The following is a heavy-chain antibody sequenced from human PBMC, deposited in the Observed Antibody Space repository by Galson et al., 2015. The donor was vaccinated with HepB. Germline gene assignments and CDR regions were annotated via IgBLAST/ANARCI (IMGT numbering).Heavy chain of an antibody. CDR2: IWYDGSNK. D-gene: IGHD6-13*01. V-gene: IGHV3-33*08. J-gene: IGHJ3*02. CDR3: TTVKSSWKAFDI. CDR1: GFAFSSYG. Sequence: SLRLSCAASGFAFSSYGMHWVRQAPSKGLEWVAVIWYDGSNKYYADSVKGRFTISRDNSKNTLYLQMNSLKTEDTAVYYCTTVKSSWKAFDIWGQGTMVTVSS.